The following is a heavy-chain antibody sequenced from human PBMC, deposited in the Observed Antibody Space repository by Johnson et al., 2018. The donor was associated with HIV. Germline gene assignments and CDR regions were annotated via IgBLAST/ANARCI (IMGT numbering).Heavy chain of an antibody. CDR1: GFTVSSNY. D-gene: IGHD3-10*01. CDR2: INWNGGST. J-gene: IGHJ3*01. CDR3: ARDHNYYGSGSYSDAFDF. Sequence: VQLVESGGGLVKPGGSLRLSCVASGFTVSSNYMSWVRQAPGKGLEWVSGINWNGGSTGYADSVKGRFTISRDNAKNSLYLQMNSLRAEDTALYYCARDHNYYGSGSYSDAFDFWGQGTMVTVSS. V-gene: IGHV3-20*04.